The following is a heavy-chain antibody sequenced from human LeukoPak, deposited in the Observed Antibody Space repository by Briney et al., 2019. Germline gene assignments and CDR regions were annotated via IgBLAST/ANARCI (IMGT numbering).Heavy chain of an antibody. CDR1: GFTFYTYA. CDR2: IYSGGST. CDR3: ARDGIAVAGTKDGMDV. J-gene: IGHJ6*02. V-gene: IGHV3-53*04. D-gene: IGHD6-19*01. Sequence: GGSLRLSCAASGFTFYTYAMSWFRQAPGKGLEWVSVIYSGGSTYYADSVKGRFTISRHNSKNTLYLQMNSLRAEDTAVYYCARDGIAVAGTKDGMDVWGQGTTVTVSS.